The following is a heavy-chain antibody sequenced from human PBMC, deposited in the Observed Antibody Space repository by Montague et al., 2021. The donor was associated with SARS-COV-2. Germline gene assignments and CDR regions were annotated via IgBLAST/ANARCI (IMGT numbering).Heavy chain of an antibody. D-gene: IGHD3-3*01. CDR2: IDNDGSST. CDR3: ARGVGITMFGDLSLEGDYYYSMDV. J-gene: IGHJ6*02. Sequence: SLRLSCAASGFTFRSHWMHWVRQVPEKGLVWVSRIDNDGSSTNYVDSVKGRFTISRDNAKNTLDLQMNSLRVEDTAVYYCARGVGITMFGDLSLEGDYYYSMDVWGQGTAVTVSS. V-gene: IGHV3-74*01. CDR1: GFTFRSHW.